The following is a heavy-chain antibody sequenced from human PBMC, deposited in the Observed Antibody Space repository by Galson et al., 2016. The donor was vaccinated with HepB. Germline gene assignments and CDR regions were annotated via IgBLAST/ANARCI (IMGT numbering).Heavy chain of an antibody. CDR1: GFTFSSYS. CDR3: ARSVEGHFDY. Sequence: SLRLSCAASGFTFSSYSMNWVRRAPGKGLEWVSYISVYRTIYYADSVKGRFTTSRDNARNSLYLQMNTLRADDTAVYYCARSVEGHFDYWGQGILVTVSS. J-gene: IGHJ4*02. D-gene: IGHD1-1*01. V-gene: IGHV3-48*04. CDR2: ISVYRTI.